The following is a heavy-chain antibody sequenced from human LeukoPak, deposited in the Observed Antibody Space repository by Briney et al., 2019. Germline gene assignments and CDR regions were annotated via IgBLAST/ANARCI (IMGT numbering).Heavy chain of an antibody. CDR1: GGSISSYY. V-gene: IGHV4-59*01. D-gene: IGHD5-12*01. J-gene: IGHJ2*01. CDR3: GATGSDWYFDL. CDR2: IYYSGST. Sequence: PSETLSLTCTVSGGSISSYYWSWIRQPPGKGLEWIGYIYYSGSTNYNPSLKSRVTISVDTSKNQFSLKLSSVTAADTAVYYCGATGSDWYFDLWGRGTLVTVSS.